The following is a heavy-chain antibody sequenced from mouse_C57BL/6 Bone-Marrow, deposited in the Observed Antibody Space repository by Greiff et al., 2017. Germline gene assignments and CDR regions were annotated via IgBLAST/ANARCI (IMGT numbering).Heavy chain of an antibody. Sequence: EVKLMESGPGLVKPSQSLSLTCSVTGYSITSGYYWNWIRQFPGNKLEWMGYISYDGSNNYNPSLKNRISITRDTSKNQFFLKLNSVTTEDTATYYCARDPSYYYGSSPYAMDYWGQGTSVTVSS. V-gene: IGHV3-6*01. CDR2: ISYDGSN. J-gene: IGHJ4*01. CDR3: ARDPSYYYGSSPYAMDY. D-gene: IGHD1-1*01. CDR1: GYSITSGYY.